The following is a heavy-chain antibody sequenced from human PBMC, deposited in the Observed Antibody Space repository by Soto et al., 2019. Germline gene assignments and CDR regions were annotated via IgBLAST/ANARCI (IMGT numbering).Heavy chain of an antibody. CDR3: ARAPNDNNYHYYGLDV. CDR1: GGSISSYY. J-gene: IGHJ6*02. V-gene: IGHV4-59*01. CDR2: IYYSGNT. Sequence: QVQLQESGPGLVKPSETLSLTCVVSGGSISSYYWSWIRQPPGKGLECIGYIYYSGNTKYNPSLESRVTITGDMSKNQFSLKLRSVTAADTAVYYCARAPNDNNYHYYGLDVWGQGTTVTVSS. D-gene: IGHD1-1*01.